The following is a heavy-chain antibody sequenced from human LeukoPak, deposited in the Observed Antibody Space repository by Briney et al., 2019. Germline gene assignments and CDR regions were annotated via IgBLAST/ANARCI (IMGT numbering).Heavy chain of an antibody. CDR2: ISYDGSNK. Sequence: QSGGSLRPSCAASGFTFSSYAMHWVRQAPGKGLEWVAVISYDGSNKYYADSVKGRFTISRDNSKNTLYLQMNSLRAEDTAVYYCARVRRDEDYYGMDVWGQGTTVTVSS. D-gene: IGHD5-24*01. J-gene: IGHJ6*02. CDR1: GFTFSSYA. CDR3: ARVRRDEDYYGMDV. V-gene: IGHV3-30-3*01.